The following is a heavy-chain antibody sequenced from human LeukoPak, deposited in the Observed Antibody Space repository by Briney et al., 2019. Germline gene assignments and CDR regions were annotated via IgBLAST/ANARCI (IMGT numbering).Heavy chain of an antibody. D-gene: IGHD3-22*01. J-gene: IGHJ3*02. CDR2: INPSGGST. Sequence: ASVKVSCKASGYTFTNYYIHWVRQAPGQGLECMGIINPSGGSTSYAQKFQGRVTMTRDMSTSTVYMELSSLRSEDTAEYYCASSKGDSSGYSVSEDAFDIWGKGTTVTISS. CDR1: GYTFTNYY. CDR3: ASSKGDSSGYSVSEDAFDI. V-gene: IGHV1-46*01.